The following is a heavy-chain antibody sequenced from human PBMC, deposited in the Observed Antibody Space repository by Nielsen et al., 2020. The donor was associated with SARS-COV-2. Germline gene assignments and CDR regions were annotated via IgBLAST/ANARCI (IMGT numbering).Heavy chain of an antibody. CDR1: GGSISSGDYY. CDR2: IYYSGST. J-gene: IGHJ4*02. D-gene: IGHD2-8*01. CDR3: ARRSRVLQFDY. Sequence: SETLSLTCTVSGGSISSGDYYWSWIRQPPGKGLEWIGYIYYSGSTYYNPSLKSRVTISVDTSKNQFSLKLSSVTAADTAVYYCARRSRVLQFDYWGQGTLVTVSS. V-gene: IGHV4-30-4*01.